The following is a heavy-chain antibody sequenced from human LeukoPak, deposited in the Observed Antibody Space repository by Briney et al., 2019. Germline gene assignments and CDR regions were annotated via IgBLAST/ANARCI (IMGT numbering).Heavy chain of an antibody. CDR3: ARESYYGSGSLGAPGRSWFDP. V-gene: IGHV4-4*07. D-gene: IGHD3-10*01. J-gene: IGHJ5*02. Sequence: SETLSLTCTVPGGSISSYYWSWIRQPAGKGLEWIGRIYTSGSTNYNPSLKSRVTMSVDTSKNQFSLKLSSVTAADTAVYYCARESYYGSGSLGAPGRSWFDPWGQGTLVTVSS. CDR2: IYTSGST. CDR1: GGSISSYY.